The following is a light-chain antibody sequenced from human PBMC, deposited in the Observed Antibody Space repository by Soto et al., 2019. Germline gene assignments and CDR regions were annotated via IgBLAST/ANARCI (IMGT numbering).Light chain of an antibody. CDR1: SSDVGGYNY. V-gene: IGLV2-14*01. J-gene: IGLJ1*01. CDR2: EVS. CDR3: SSYTSRSTLDYV. Sequence: QSALTQPASVSGSPGQSITISCTGTSSDVGGYNYVSWYQQHPGKAPKLMIYEVSNRPSGVSNRFSGSKSGNTASLTISGLQVEDEADYYCSSYTSRSTLDYVFGSGTKLNVL.